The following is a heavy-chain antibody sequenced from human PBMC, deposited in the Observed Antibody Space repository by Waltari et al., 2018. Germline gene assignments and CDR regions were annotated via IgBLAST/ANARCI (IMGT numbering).Heavy chain of an antibody. CDR3: ARQEKGSGYDYPN. J-gene: IGHJ4*02. D-gene: IGHD5-12*01. CDR1: GYSISSGYY. CDR2: IYHSGST. V-gene: IGHV4-38-2*01. Sequence: QVQLQESGPGLVKPSETLSLTCAVSGYSISSGYYWGWIRQPPGKGLEWIGSIYHSGSTYYNPSLKSRVTISVDTSKNQFSLKLSSVTAADTAVYYCARQEKGSGYDYPNWGQGTLVTVSS.